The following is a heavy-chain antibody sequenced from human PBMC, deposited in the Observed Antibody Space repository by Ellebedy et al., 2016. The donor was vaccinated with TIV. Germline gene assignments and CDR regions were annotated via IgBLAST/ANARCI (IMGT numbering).Heavy chain of an antibody. CDR3: TTENWYRFES. CDR1: GFTFSNYW. Sequence: GGSLRLXXAASGFTFSNYWMNWVRQAPRKGLEWVAIINQDGSAKYFVDSLSGRFTISRDDAKNSLYLQMYSLRVEDTAVYYCTTENWYRFESWGQGTLVTVSS. V-gene: IGHV3-7*01. J-gene: IGHJ4*02. CDR2: INQDGSAK. D-gene: IGHD6-13*01.